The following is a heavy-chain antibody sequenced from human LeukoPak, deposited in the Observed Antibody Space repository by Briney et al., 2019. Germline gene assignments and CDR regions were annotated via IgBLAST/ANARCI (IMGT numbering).Heavy chain of an antibody. CDR2: ISAYNGNT. CDR3: ARVDEYSSSGRHDY. J-gene: IGHJ4*02. Sequence: ASVKVSCKASGYTFTSYGIRWVRQAPGQGLEWMGWISAYNGNTNYAQKLQGRVTMTTDTSTSTAYMELRSLRSDDTAVYYCARVDEYSSSGRHDYWGQGTLVTVSS. CDR1: GYTFTSYG. V-gene: IGHV1-18*01. D-gene: IGHD6-6*01.